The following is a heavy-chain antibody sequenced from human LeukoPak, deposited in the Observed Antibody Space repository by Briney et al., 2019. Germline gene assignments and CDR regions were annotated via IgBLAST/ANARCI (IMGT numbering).Heavy chain of an antibody. D-gene: IGHD6-13*01. CDR2: IWYDGSNK. Sequence: GSLRLSCAASGFTFSSYGMHWVRQAPGKGLEWVAVIWYDGSNKYYADSVKGRFTISRDNSKNTLYLQMNSLRAEDTAVYYCAREGYSSSWYSPPYYYYGMDVWGQGTTVTVSS. CDR3: AREGYSSSWYSPPYYYYGMDV. V-gene: IGHV3-33*01. CDR1: GFTFSSYG. J-gene: IGHJ6*02.